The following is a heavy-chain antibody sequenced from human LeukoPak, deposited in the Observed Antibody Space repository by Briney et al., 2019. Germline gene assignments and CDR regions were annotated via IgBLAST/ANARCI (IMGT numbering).Heavy chain of an antibody. V-gene: IGHV3-48*03. CDR2: ISSRGSTI. D-gene: IGHD3-16*01. CDR3: ARVGWVLRYAFDI. J-gene: IGHJ3*02. CDR1: GFSLSSYE. Sequence: GPSLRLSCEASGFSLSSYEMNWVRQAPGKGLEWDSHISSRGSTIYYADSVKGRFTISRDNAKNSLYLQMNSLRAEDTAVYYCARVGWVLRYAFDIWGQGTMVTVSS.